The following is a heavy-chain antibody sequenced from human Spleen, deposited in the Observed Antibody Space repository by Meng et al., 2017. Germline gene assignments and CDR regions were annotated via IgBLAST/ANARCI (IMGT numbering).Heavy chain of an antibody. J-gene: IGHJ3*02. CDR3: ARGGWGGYNTSGAFDI. D-gene: IGHD5-24*01. V-gene: IGHV4-59*01. CDR1: GGSISSYY. CDR2: IYYSGST. Sequence: GSLRLSCTVSGGSISSYYWSWIRQPPGKGLEWIGYIYYSGSTNYNPSLKSRVTISVDTSKNQFSLKLSSVTAADTAVYNCARGGWGGYNTSGAFDIWGQGTMVTVSS.